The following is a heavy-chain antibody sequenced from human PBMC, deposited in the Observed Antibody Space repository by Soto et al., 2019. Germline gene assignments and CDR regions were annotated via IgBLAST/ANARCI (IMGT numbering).Heavy chain of an antibody. J-gene: IGHJ3*02. CDR2: IYPGGSDT. CDR3: ARRNPIHGDYDAFDI. CDR1: GYSFTSYW. D-gene: IGHD4-17*01. Sequence: GASLKISCKGSGYSFTSYWIGWLRQMPGKGLERMGIIYPGGSDTRYSPSFQGQVTISADKSISTAYLQWSSLKASDTAMYYSARRNPIHGDYDAFDIWGQGTMVTVSS. V-gene: IGHV5-51*01.